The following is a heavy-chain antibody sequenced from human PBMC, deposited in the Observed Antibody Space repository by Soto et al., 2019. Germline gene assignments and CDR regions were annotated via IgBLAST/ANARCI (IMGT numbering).Heavy chain of an antibody. V-gene: IGHV4-39*01. CDR3: ARLTTVTDYYYYGMDV. CDR2: IYYSGST. Sequence: TVSGGSISSSSYSWGWIRQPPGKGLEWIGSIYYSGSTYYNPSLKSRVTMSVDTSKNQFSLKLSSVTAADTAVYYCARLTTVTDYYYYGMDVWGQGTTVTVSS. CDR1: GGSISSSSYS. D-gene: IGHD4-4*01. J-gene: IGHJ6*02.